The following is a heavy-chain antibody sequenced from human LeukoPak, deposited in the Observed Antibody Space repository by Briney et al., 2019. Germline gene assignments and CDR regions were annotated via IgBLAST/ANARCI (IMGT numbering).Heavy chain of an antibody. Sequence: RAGGSLRLSCAASGFTFSSYSMNWVRQAPGKGLEWVSSISSSSSYIYYADSVKGRFTISRDNAKNSLYLQMNSLRAEDTAVYYCARGYYDILTGYVSAFDIWGQGTMVTVSS. D-gene: IGHD3-9*01. CDR1: GFTFSSYS. J-gene: IGHJ3*02. CDR2: ISSSSSYI. CDR3: ARGYYDILTGYVSAFDI. V-gene: IGHV3-21*01.